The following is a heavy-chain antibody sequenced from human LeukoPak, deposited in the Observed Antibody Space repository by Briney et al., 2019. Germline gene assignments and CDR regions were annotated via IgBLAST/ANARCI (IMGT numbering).Heavy chain of an antibody. J-gene: IGHJ3*02. CDR2: ISHSGGST. CDR1: GFTVSSNS. D-gene: IGHD3-10*01. Sequence: GGSLRLSCTVSGFTVSSNSMSWVRQAPGKGLEWVSAISHSGGSTYYADSVKGRFTISRDNSKNTLYLQMNSLRSEDTALYYCAKGRRCGVGAFDIWGQGTMVTVSS. CDR3: AKGRRCGVGAFDI. V-gene: IGHV3-23*01.